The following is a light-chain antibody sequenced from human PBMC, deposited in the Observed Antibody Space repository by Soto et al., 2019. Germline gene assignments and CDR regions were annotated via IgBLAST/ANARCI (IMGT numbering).Light chain of an antibody. CDR1: SSDVGGYNY. CDR3: SSYTSSSTFPYV. V-gene: IGLV2-14*01. CDR2: DVS. J-gene: IGLJ1*01. Sequence: QSALTQPASVSGSPGQSITISCTGTSSDVGGYNYVSWYQQHPGKAPKLMIYDVSNRPSGVSNRFSGSKSGNTASLTISGLQAEDEADYYCSSYTSSSTFPYVFGTGTKLPS.